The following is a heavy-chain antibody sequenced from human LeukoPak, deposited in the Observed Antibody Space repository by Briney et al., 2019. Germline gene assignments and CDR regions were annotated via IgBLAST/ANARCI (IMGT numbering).Heavy chain of an antibody. V-gene: IGHV1-18*01. J-gene: IGHJ4*02. Sequence: ASVKVSCKASGYTFTSYGISWVRQAPGQGLEWMGWISAYNGNTNYAQKLQGRVTMTRDTSISTAYMELSRLRSDDTAVYYCAREGRSIAAAGTEFYRYWGQGTLVTVSS. D-gene: IGHD6-13*01. CDR3: AREGRSIAAAGTEFYRY. CDR1: GYTFTSYG. CDR2: ISAYNGNT.